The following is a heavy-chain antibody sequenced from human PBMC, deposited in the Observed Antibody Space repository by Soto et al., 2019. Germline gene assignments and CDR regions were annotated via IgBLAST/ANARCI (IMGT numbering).Heavy chain of an antibody. CDR3: ARRGTVTYFDY. V-gene: IGHV3-23*01. J-gene: IGHJ4*02. CDR1: GFTFSSYA. CDR2: ISGSGGST. Sequence: EVQLLESGGGLVQPGGSLRLSCAASGFTFSSYAMNWVRQAPGKGLEWVSVISGSGGSTYYADSVKGRYTISRDNSKNTRYLHMTSLRAVNTAVNSCARRGTVTYFDYWGQGALVTVSS. D-gene: IGHD1-7*01.